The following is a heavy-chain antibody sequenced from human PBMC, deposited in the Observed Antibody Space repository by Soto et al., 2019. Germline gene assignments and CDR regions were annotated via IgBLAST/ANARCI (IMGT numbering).Heavy chain of an antibody. CDR2: ISYDGSNK. Sequence: QVQLVESGGGVVQPGRSLRLSCAASGFTFSSYGMHWVRQAPGKGLEWVAFISYDGSNKYYADSVKDRFTISRDNSKNTLYLQMNSLRAEDTAVYYCAKDNRQLVLDYWGQGTLVTVSS. J-gene: IGHJ4*02. D-gene: IGHD6-6*01. CDR1: GFTFSSYG. CDR3: AKDNRQLVLDY. V-gene: IGHV3-30*18.